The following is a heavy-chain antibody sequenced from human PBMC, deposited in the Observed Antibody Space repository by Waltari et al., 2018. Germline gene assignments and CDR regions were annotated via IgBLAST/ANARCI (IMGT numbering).Heavy chain of an antibody. V-gene: IGHV1-24*01. CDR2: FDPEDGET. D-gene: IGHD1-26*01. Sequence: QVQLVQSEAEVKKPGASVKVSCKVPGYTHPEISMHRVRQAPGKGLEWMGFFDPEDGETIYAQKFEGRVSMTEDTSTDTAYMELSSLRFEDTALYYCAPSRRERADGSYFDSWGQGTLVTVSS. CDR3: APSRRERADGSYFDS. CDR1: GYTHPEIS. J-gene: IGHJ4*02.